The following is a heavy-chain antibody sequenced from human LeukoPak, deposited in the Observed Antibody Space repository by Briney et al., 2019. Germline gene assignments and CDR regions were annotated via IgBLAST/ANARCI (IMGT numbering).Heavy chain of an antibody. CDR3: ARGRWSEYPFDF. D-gene: IGHD4-23*01. Sequence: KPGGSLRLSCAASGFTLSSYSMNWVRQAPGKGLEWVSFISSSSSYIYYADSVKGRFTISRDNAKNSLYLQMNSLRAEDTAVYYCARGRWSEYPFDFWGQGTLVTVSS. J-gene: IGHJ4*02. V-gene: IGHV3-21*01. CDR1: GFTLSSYS. CDR2: ISSSSSYI.